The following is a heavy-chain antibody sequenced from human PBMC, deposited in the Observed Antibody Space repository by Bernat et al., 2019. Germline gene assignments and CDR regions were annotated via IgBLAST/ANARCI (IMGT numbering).Heavy chain of an antibody. D-gene: IGHD5-18*01. J-gene: IGHJ2*01. CDR3: AAPLGYSYGSQHNWYFDL. CDR2: ILPIFGTA. Sequence: QVQLVQSGAEVKKPGSSVKVSCKASGGTFSSYAISWVRQAPGPGLEWMGGILPIFGTANSAQKFQGRVTIPADESTSTAYMELSSLRSEDTAVYYCAAPLGYSYGSQHNWYFDLWGRGTLVTVSS. V-gene: IGHV1-69*12. CDR1: GGTFSSYA.